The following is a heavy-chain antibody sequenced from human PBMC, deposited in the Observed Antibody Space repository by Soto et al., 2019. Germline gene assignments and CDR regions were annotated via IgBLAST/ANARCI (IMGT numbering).Heavy chain of an antibody. CDR2: IYYTGDT. Sequence: QLQLQESGPGLVKPSETLSLTCTVSGGSISSDNYFWGWFRQPPGRGLEWIGSIYYTGDTYYNPSLKSRVTISVDTSNNQFSLKLSSVTAADTAVYYCARDGYNDVPFDYWGQGTLVTVSS. CDR1: GGSISSDNYF. CDR3: ARDGYNDVPFDY. V-gene: IGHV4-39*02. D-gene: IGHD5-12*01. J-gene: IGHJ4*02.